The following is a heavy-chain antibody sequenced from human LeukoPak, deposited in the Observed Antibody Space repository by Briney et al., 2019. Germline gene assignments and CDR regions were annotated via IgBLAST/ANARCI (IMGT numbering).Heavy chain of an antibody. Sequence: GGSLRLSCAASGFTFSDYGMHCVRQAPGKGLEWVAVIWYDGRDKYYADSVKGRFTISRDNSNNTLYLQMNSLRAEDTAVYYCAKPGFTMIVFWGQGTLVTVSS. D-gene: IGHD3-22*01. CDR1: GFTFSDYG. V-gene: IGHV3-33*06. CDR3: AKPGFTMIVF. J-gene: IGHJ4*02. CDR2: IWYDGRDK.